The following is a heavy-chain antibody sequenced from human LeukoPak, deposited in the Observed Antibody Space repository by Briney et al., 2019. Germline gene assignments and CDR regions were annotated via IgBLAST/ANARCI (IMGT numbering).Heavy chain of an antibody. CDR2: IIPILGIA. Sequence: SVKVSCKASGGTFSSYAISWVRQVPGQGLEWMGRIIPILGIANYAQKFQGRVTITADKSTSTAYMELSSLRSEDTAVYYCARDLTTGDDYYYYGMDVWGQGTTVTVSS. V-gene: IGHV1-69*04. D-gene: IGHD1-1*01. CDR3: ARDLTTGDDYYYYGMDV. J-gene: IGHJ6*02. CDR1: GGTFSSYA.